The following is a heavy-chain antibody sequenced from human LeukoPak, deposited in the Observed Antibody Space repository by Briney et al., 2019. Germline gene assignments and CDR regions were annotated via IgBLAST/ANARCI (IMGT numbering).Heavy chain of an antibody. CDR1: GFIFSSYA. Sequence: GGSLRLSCAASGFIFSSYAMHWVRQAPGKGLEWVAVISYDGSNKYYADSVKGRFTISRDNSKNTVYLQMNSLRAEDTAVYYCARSRLVRVPNFDYWGQGTLASVSS. V-gene: IGHV3-30*04. D-gene: IGHD5/OR15-5a*01. J-gene: IGHJ4*02. CDR2: ISYDGSNK. CDR3: ARSRLVRVPNFDY.